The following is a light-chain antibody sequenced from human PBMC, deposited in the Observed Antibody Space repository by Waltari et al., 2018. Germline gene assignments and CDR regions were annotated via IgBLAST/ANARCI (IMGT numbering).Light chain of an antibody. CDR3: QMYVRLPAT. CDR1: QSVGRS. J-gene: IGKJ1*01. CDR2: DAS. V-gene: IGKV3-20*01. Sequence: EIVLTQSPGTLSLSPGERVTLSCRASQSVGRSLCWYQPKHGPAPRLLIYDASTRATGIPDRFSGGGSGTDFSLTISRLEPEDFAVYYCQMYVRLPATFGQGTKVEI.